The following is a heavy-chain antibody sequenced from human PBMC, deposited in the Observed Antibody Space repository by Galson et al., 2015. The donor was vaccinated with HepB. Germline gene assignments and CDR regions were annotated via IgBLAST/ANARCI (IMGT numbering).Heavy chain of an antibody. CDR3: ARRVEPDIVVVPPPGGDSSSEDYYYYMDV. Sequence: SVKVSCKASGYTFTSYDINWVRQATGQGLEWMGWMNPNSGNTGYAQKFQGRVTMTRNTSISTAYMELSSLRSEDTAVYYCARRVEPDIVVVPPPGGDSSSEDYYYYMDVWGKGTTVTVSS. CDR1: GYTFTSYD. V-gene: IGHV1-8*01. CDR2: MNPNSGNT. J-gene: IGHJ6*03. D-gene: IGHD2-2*01.